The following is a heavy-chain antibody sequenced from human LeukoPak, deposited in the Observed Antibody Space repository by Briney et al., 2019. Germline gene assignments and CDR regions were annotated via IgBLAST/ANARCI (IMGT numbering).Heavy chain of an antibody. D-gene: IGHD2/OR15-2a*01. CDR1: GFTFSNYG. J-gene: IGHJ4*02. Sequence: PGGSLRLSCAASGFTFSNYGMHWVRQAPGKGREWVAFIRYDGSNKYYADSVKGRFTISRDNTKNTVYLQINSLRAEDTAVYYCALLTRSNPRFNSWGQGPLVTVSS. CDR2: IRYDGSNK. V-gene: IGHV3-30*02. CDR3: ALLTRSNPRFNS.